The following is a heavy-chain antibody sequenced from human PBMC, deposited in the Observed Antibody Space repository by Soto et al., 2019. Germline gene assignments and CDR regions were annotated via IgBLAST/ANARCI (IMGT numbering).Heavy chain of an antibody. J-gene: IGHJ6*02. D-gene: IGHD2-8*01. Sequence: GSLRLSCAASGFIFSDYYMSWIRQAPGRGLEWVSYISRTSGHTNYADSVKGRFTISRDNAKNSLYLQMNSLRAEDTAVYYCARLVDCTDGVCSYGMDVWGQGTTVTVSS. CDR3: ARLVDCTDGVCSYGMDV. CDR1: GFIFSDYY. V-gene: IGHV3-11*06. CDR2: ISRTSGHT.